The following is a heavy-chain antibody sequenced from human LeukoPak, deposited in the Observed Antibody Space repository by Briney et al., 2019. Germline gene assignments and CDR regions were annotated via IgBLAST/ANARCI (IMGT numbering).Heavy chain of an antibody. V-gene: IGHV1-69*06. Sequence: GASVKVSCKASGGTFSSYAISWVRQAPGKGLEWMGGIIPIFGTANYAQKFQGRVTITADKSTSTAYMELSSLRSEDTAVYYCASSLAVAGTEADYWGQGTLVTVSS. CDR2: IIPIFGTA. D-gene: IGHD6-19*01. CDR1: GGTFSSYA. J-gene: IGHJ4*02. CDR3: ASSLAVAGTEADY.